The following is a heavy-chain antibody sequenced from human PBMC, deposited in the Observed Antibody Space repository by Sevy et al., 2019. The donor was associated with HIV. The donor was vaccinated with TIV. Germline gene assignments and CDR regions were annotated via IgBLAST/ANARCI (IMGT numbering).Heavy chain of an antibody. V-gene: IGHV4-59*08. D-gene: IGHD2-2*02. Sequence: SETLSLTFTVSGVSISSYYWSWIRQPPGKGLEWIGYIYYSGSTNYNPSLKSRVTISVDTSKNQFSLKLSSVTAADTAVYYCARHFPIVVVPAAIPDYYYMDVWGKGTTVTVSS. CDR2: IYYSGST. CDR1: GVSISSYY. CDR3: ARHFPIVVVPAAIPDYYYMDV. J-gene: IGHJ6*03.